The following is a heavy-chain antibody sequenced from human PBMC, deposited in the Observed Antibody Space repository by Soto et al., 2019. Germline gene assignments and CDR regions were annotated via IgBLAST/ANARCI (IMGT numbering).Heavy chain of an antibody. CDR2: IYYSGST. D-gene: IGHD3-16*01. CDR3: ARIALGGVVPRPNYYGMDV. CDR1: GGSISSYY. J-gene: IGHJ6*02. Sequence: SETLSLTCTVSGGSISSYYWSWIRQPPGKGLEWIGYIYYSGSTNYNPSLKSRVTISVDTSKNQFSLKLSSVAAADTAVYYCARIALGGVVPRPNYYGMDVWGQGTTVTVSS. V-gene: IGHV4-59*01.